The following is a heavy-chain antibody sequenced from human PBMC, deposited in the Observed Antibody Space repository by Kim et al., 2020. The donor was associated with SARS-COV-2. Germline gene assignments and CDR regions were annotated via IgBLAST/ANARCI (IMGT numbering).Heavy chain of an antibody. D-gene: IGHD3-3*01. J-gene: IGHJ4*02. V-gene: IGHV3-21*01. CDR1: GFTFSSYS. CDR2: ISSSSSYI. Sequence: GGSLRLSCAASGFTFSSYSMNWVRQAPGKGLEWVSSISSSSSYIYYADSVKGRFTISRDNAKNSLYLQMNSLRAEDTAVYYCARSPDFWSGYHDIYFDYWGQGTLVTVSS. CDR3: ARSPDFWSGYHDIYFDY.